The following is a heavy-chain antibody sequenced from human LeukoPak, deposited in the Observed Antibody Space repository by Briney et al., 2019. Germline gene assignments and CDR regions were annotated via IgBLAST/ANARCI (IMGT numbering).Heavy chain of an antibody. CDR1: GFTFSSYW. CDR3: ARGESSSWSTMYYYYYMGV. D-gene: IGHD6-13*01. CDR2: IKQDGSEK. Sequence: GGSLRLSCAASGFTFSSYWISWVRQAPGKGLEWVANIKQDGSEKYYVDSVKGRFTISRDNAKNSLYLQMNSLRAEDTAVYYCARGESSSWSTMYYYYYMGVWGKGTTVTVSS. V-gene: IGHV3-7*01. J-gene: IGHJ6*03.